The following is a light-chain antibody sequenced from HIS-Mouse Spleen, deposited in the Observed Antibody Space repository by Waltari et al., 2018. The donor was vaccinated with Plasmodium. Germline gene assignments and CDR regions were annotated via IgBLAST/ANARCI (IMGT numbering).Light chain of an antibody. CDR1: QGISSA. CDR3: QQGS. CDR2: DAS. Sequence: AIQLTQSPSSLSASLGDRVTITCRASQGISSALAWYQQKPGKAPKLLIYDASSLESGVPSRCSGSGSGTDFTLTISSLQPEDFATYYCQQGSFGGGTKVEIK. J-gene: IGKJ4*01. V-gene: IGKV1-13*02.